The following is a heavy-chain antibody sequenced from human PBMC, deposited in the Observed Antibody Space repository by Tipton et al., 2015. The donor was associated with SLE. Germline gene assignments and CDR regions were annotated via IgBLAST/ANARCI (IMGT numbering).Heavy chain of an antibody. J-gene: IGHJ3*02. CDR2: INHSGST. V-gene: IGHV4-34*01. CDR3: ARGESGDYHDAFDT. CDR1: GFIFSNFW. D-gene: IGHD3-3*01. Sequence: LRLSCAASGFIFSNFWMGWVRQPPGKGLEWIGEINHSGSTNYNPSLKSRVTISVDTSKNQFSLKVNSVTAADTAVYYCARGESGDYHDAFDTWGQGTMVTVSS.